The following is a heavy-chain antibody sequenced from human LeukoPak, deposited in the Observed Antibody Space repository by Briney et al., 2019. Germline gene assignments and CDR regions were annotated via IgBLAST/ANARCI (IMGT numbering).Heavy chain of an antibody. CDR1: GFTFSGYW. V-gene: IGHV3-7*03. D-gene: IGHD4-17*01. CDR2: IKQDGSEE. Sequence: PGGSLRLSCAASGFTFSGYWMSWVRQAPGKGLEWVANIKQDGSEEYYVDSVKGRFTISRDNAKNSLHLQMNSLRAEDTAVYYCARGAGGPYGDYFRYWGQGTLVTVSS. J-gene: IGHJ4*02. CDR3: ARGAGGPYGDYFRY.